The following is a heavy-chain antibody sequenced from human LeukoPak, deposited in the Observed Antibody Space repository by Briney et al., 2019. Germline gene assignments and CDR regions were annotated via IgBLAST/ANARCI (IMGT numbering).Heavy chain of an antibody. J-gene: IGHJ4*02. Sequence: PSETLSLTCTVSGGSILSSYWSWLRQPPGKGLEWIGYIYSSGSTNYNPSLKSRLTISVDTSKNQLSLKLTSVTAADTAVYYCARLLRVTSVGPDLYYFDYWGQGNLVIVSS. CDR1: GGSILSSY. CDR3: ARLLRVTSVGPDLYYFDY. D-gene: IGHD2-21*02. CDR2: IYSSGST. V-gene: IGHV4-59*08.